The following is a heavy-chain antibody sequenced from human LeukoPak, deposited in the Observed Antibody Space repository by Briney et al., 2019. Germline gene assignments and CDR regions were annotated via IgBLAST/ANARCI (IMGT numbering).Heavy chain of an antibody. CDR1: GGSISSSSYY. V-gene: IGHV4-39*07. D-gene: IGHD5-18*01. CDR2: IHYSGST. CDR3: ARTLRGYSYGLGFDY. Sequence: PSETLSLTCTVSGGSISSSSYYWGWIRQPPGKGLEWIGSIHYSGSTYYNPSLKSRVTISIDTSKNQFSLKLSPVTAADTAVYYCARTLRGYSYGLGFDYWGQGTLVTVSS. J-gene: IGHJ4*02.